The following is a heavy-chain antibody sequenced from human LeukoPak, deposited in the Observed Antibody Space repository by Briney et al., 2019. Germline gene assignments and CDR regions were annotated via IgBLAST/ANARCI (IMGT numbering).Heavy chain of an antibody. J-gene: IGHJ4*02. CDR3: AKAKILIRRIAVAGAGGPDYFDY. CDR2: ISYDGSNK. V-gene: IGHV3-30*18. CDR1: GFTFSSYG. Sequence: GGSLRLSCAASGFTFSSYGMLWVRQAPGKGLEWVAVISYDGSNKYYADSVKGRFTISRDNSKNTLYLQMNSLRAEDTAVYYCAKAKILIRRIAVAGAGGPDYFDYWGQGTLVTVSS. D-gene: IGHD6-19*01.